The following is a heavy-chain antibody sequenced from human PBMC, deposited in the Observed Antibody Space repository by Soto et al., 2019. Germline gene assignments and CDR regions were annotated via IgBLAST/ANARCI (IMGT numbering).Heavy chain of an antibody. D-gene: IGHD3-10*01. V-gene: IGHV3-13*01. CDR2: IGTAGDI. Sequence: PGESQKVSCAASGFTISSYATHWVRQPTGKGLECVSTIGTAGDICYLDSVKGRFTISREDAKNSLYLQMNSLRAGDTAVYYCVTGNGYFDYWGQGTLVTVSS. J-gene: IGHJ4*02. CDR1: GFTISSYA. CDR3: VTGNGYFDY.